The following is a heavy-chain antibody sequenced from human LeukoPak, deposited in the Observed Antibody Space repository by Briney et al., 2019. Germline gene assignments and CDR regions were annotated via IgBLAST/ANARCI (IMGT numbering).Heavy chain of an antibody. CDR2: ISYDGSNK. D-gene: IGHD1-7*01. J-gene: IGHJ3*02. CDR1: GFTFSSYG. CDR3: AKIHTGTTDAFDI. V-gene: IGHV3-30*18. Sequence: GGSLRLSCAASGFTFSSYGMHWVHQAPGKGLEWVAVISYDGSNKYYADSVKGRFTISRDNSKNTLYLQMNSLRAEDTAVYYCAKIHTGTTDAFDIWGQGTMVTVSS.